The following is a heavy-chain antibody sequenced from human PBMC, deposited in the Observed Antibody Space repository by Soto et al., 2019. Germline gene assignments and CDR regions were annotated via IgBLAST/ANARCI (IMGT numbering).Heavy chain of an antibody. V-gene: IGHV4-30-4*01. J-gene: IGHJ4*02. CDR2: IYYSGST. CDR3: AGGAGGSTWFDY. CDR1: GGSISNGDYF. Sequence: QVQLQKSGPGQVKPSQTLSLTCTVSGGSISNGDYFWNWIRQPPGKGLEWIGYIYYSGSTYYNPSLKSRVTISVDMSKNHFSLKLTSVTAADTAVYYCAGGAGGSTWFDYWGQGTLVTVSS. D-gene: IGHD6-13*01.